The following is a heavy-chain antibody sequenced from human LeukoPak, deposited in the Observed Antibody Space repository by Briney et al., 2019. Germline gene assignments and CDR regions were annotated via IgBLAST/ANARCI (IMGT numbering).Heavy chain of an antibody. CDR3: ARESSYCSSTSCYRNAFDI. CDR1: GGTFSSYA. CDR2: IIPIFGTA. Sequence: GASVKVSCKASGGTFSSYAISWVRQAPGQGLEWMGGIIPIFGTANYAQKFQGRVTITTDESTSTAYMELSSLRSEDTAVYYCARESSYCSSTSCYRNAFDIWGQGTMVTVSS. J-gene: IGHJ3*02. D-gene: IGHD2-2*01. V-gene: IGHV1-69*05.